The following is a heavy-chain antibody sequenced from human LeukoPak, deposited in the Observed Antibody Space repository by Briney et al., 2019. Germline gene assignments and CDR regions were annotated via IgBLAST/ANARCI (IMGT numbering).Heavy chain of an antibody. D-gene: IGHD3-22*01. CDR1: GFTFSSYS. V-gene: IGHV4-34*01. J-gene: IGHJ4*02. CDR3: ARGSDVVTIDY. CDR2: IYHSGST. Sequence: GSLRLSCAASGFTFSSYSMNWVRQAPGKGLEWIGEIYHSGSTNYNPSLKSRVTISVDTSKNQFSLKLSSVTAADTAVYYCARGSDVVTIDYWGQGTLVTVSS.